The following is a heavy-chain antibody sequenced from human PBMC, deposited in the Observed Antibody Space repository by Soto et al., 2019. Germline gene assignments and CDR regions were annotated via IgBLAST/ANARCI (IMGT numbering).Heavy chain of an antibody. CDR1: GGSISSYY. J-gene: IGHJ6*02. D-gene: IGHD3-10*01. Sequence: SETLSLTCTVSGGSISSYYWSWIRQPPGKGLEWIGYIYYSGSTNYNPSLKSRVTISVDTSKNQFSLKLSSVTAADTAVYYCARVHVRGAYSPVIHYYYYGMDVWGQGTTVT. V-gene: IGHV4-59*01. CDR2: IYYSGST. CDR3: ARVHVRGAYSPVIHYYYYGMDV.